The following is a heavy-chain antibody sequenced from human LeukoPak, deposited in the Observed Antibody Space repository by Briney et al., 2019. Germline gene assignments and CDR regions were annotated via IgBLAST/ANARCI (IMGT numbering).Heavy chain of an antibody. V-gene: IGHV3-30*04. J-gene: IGHJ5*01. CDR2: ISYDGSKK. Sequence: GRSLRLSCAASGFTFNNYAMHWVRQAPGKGLEWVAVISYDGSKKYFADSVKGRFTISRDNSKKTMYLQMNSLETEDTAVYYCAREPSSQSYLWFDSWGQGTLVTVSS. CDR3: AREPSSQSYLWFDS. CDR1: GFTFNNYA. D-gene: IGHD1-26*01.